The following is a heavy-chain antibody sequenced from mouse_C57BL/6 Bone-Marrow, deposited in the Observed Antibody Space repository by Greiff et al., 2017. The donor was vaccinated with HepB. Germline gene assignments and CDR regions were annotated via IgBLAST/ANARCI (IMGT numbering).Heavy chain of an antibody. D-gene: IGHD2-4*01. V-gene: IGHV1-15*01. Sequence: SGAELVRPGASVTLSCKASGYTFTDYEMHWVKQTPVHGLEWIGAIDPETGGTAYNQKFKGKAILTADKSSSTAYMELRSLTSEDSAVYYCTGIYYYYAWFAYWGQGTLVTVSA. J-gene: IGHJ3*01. CDR3: TGIYYYYAWFAY. CDR2: IDPETGGT. CDR1: GYTFTDYE.